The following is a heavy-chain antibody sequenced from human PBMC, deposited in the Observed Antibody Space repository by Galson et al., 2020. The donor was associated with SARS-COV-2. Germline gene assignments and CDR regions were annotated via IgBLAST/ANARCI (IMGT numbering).Heavy chain of an antibody. Sequence: GGSLRLSCAASGFTFSSYAMHWVRQAPGKGLEWVAVISDDGSNKYYADSVKGRFTISRDNSKNTVYLQMNSLRDEDTAVYYCARVSAEWELLMAFDYWGQGTLVTVSS. D-gene: IGHD1-26*01. CDR2: ISDDGSNK. V-gene: IGHV3-30-3*01. J-gene: IGHJ4*02. CDR3: ARVSAEWELLMAFDY. CDR1: GFTFSSYA.